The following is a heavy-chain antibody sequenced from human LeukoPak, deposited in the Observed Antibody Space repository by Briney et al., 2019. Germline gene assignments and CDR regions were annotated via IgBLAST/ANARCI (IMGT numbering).Heavy chain of an antibody. D-gene: IGHD5-24*01. CDR2: ISGSGGST. CDR1: GFTFSSYA. J-gene: IGHJ3*02. V-gene: IGHV3-23*01. Sequence: GGSLRLSCAASGFTFSSYAMSWVRQAPGKGLEWVSAISGSGGSTYYADSVKGRFTISRDNSKNTLYLQMNSLRAEDTAVYYCAKDQYGYRNRFDAFDIWGQGTMVTVSS. CDR3: AKDQYGYRNRFDAFDI.